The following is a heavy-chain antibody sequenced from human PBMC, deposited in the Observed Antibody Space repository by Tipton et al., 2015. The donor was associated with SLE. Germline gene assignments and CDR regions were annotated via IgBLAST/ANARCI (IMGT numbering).Heavy chain of an antibody. CDR2: IHYSGTT. CDR1: GDSITNHY. Sequence: TLSLTCTVSGDSITNHYWTWIRQPPGKGLEWIGYIHYSGTTNYNPSLKSRVTISMDTSKSQFSLKLNSVTAADTAVYYCARDWRGSGWYGGFDSWAQGTLVTVSS. V-gene: IGHV4-59*11. CDR3: ARDWRGSGWYGGFDS. D-gene: IGHD6-19*01. J-gene: IGHJ4*02.